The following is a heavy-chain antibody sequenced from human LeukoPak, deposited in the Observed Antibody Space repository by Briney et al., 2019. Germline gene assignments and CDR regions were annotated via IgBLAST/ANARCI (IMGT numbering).Heavy chain of an antibody. Sequence: SETLSLTCTVSGGSISSHYWSWIRQPPGKGLEWIGYIYYSGSTNYNPSLKSRVTISVDTSKNQFSLKLSSVTAADTAVYYCARAPFYDSSGYWTQRAFDIWGQGTMVTVSS. CDR3: ARAPFYDSSGYWTQRAFDI. V-gene: IGHV4-59*11. CDR2: IYYSGST. CDR1: GGSISSHY. J-gene: IGHJ3*02. D-gene: IGHD3-22*01.